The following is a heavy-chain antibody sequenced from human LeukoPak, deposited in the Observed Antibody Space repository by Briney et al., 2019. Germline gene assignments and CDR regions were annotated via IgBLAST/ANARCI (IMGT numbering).Heavy chain of an antibody. CDR3: ARDQNWFDP. CDR1: GGSISSYY. J-gene: IGHJ5*02. Sequence: TSETLSLTCTVSGGSISSYYWSWIRQPPGKGLEWIGYIYYSGSTNYNPSLKSRVTISADTSKNQFSLKLSSVTAADTAVYYCARDQNWFDPWGQGTLVTVSS. CDR2: IYYSGST. V-gene: IGHV4-59*01.